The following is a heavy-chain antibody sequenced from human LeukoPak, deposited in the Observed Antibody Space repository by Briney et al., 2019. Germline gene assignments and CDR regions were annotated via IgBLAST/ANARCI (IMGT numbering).Heavy chain of an antibody. CDR1: GYTFTSYY. CDR3: ARDPYSSSRVPQATYDY. J-gene: IGHJ4*02. D-gene: IGHD6-6*01. Sequence: GASVKVSCKASGYTFTSYYMHWVRQAPGQGLEWMGIINPSGGSTSYAQKFQGRVTMTRDTSTSTVYMELSSLRSDDTAVYYCARDPYSSSRVPQATYDYWGQGTLVTVSS. V-gene: IGHV1-46*01. CDR2: INPSGGST.